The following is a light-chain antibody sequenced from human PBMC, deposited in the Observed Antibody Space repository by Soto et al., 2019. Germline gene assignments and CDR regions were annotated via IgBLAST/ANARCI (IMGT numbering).Light chain of an antibody. CDR2: GAS. J-gene: IGKJ5*01. Sequence: EIVLTQSPATLSVSPGQSGDLSXTASQDIRSSLAWYQQKPGQAPRLLIYGASIRATGVPATFSGSGSGTEFTLTISSLESEDFAVYYCQQYYTWPSFGQGTRLEIK. V-gene: IGKV3-15*01. CDR3: QQYYTWPS. CDR1: QDIRSS.